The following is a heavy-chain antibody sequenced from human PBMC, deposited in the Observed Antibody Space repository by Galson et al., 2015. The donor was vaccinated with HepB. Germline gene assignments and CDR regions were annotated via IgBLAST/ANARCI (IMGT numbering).Heavy chain of an antibody. CDR1: GFTFTNYG. D-gene: IGHD6-13*01. J-gene: IGHJ4*02. V-gene: IGHV3-33*01. Sequence: SLRPSCAASGFTFTNYGIHWVRQAPGAGLEWVAVIWFDGSKTNYAESVKGRFSISRDDSKNTVTLQMKSLRAEDTAIYYCARDGGAASGTWYYFNFWGQGTLVSVSS. CDR3: ARDGGAASGTWYYFNF. CDR2: IWFDGSKT.